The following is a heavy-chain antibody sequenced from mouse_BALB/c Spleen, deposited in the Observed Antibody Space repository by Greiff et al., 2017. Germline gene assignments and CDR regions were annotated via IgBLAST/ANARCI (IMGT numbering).Heavy chain of an antibody. Sequence: EVQGVESGGGLVKPGGSLKLSCAASGFTFSSYAMSWVRQTPEKRLEWVATISSGGSYTYYPDSVKGRFTISRDNAKNTLYLQMSSLRSEDTAMYYCARRTDYAMDYWGQGTSVTVSS. CDR1: GFTFSSYA. CDR2: ISSGGSYT. CDR3: ARRTDYAMDY. J-gene: IGHJ4*01. V-gene: IGHV5-9-3*01.